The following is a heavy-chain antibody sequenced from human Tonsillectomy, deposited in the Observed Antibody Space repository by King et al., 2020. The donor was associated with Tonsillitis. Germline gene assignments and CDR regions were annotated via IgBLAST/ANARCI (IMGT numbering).Heavy chain of an antibody. J-gene: IGHJ4*02. CDR2: IFSNDEK. V-gene: IGHV2-26*01. Sequence: VTLKESGPVLVKPTETPTLTCTVSGFSLDNARMGVTWIRPPPGKALEWLAHIFSNDEKSYNTSLKSRLTISKDTHKSQVVLTIANMDPVDTGTFYCARMHVYSSGGNGQIDYWGQGALVTVSS. D-gene: IGHD6-19*01. CDR1: GFSLDNARMG. CDR3: ARMHVYSSGGNGQIDY.